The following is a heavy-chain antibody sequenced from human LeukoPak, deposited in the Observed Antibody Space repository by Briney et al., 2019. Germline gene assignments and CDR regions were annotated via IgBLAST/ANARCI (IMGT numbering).Heavy chain of an antibody. CDR1: GYTFTSYY. V-gene: IGHV1-46*01. D-gene: IGHD2-2*01. Sequence: ASVKVSCKASGYTFTSYYMHWVRQAPGQGLEWMGIINPSGGSTSYAQKFQGRVTMTRDTSTSTVYMELSSLRSEDTAVYYCAGTPPNIVVVPAAIRPYYYYYMDVWGKGTTVTVSS. J-gene: IGHJ6*03. CDR3: AGTPPNIVVVPAAIRPYYYYYMDV. CDR2: INPSGGST.